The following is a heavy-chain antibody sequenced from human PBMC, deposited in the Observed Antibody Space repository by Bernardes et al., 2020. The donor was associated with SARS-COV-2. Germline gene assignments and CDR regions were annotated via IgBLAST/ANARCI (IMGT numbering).Heavy chain of an antibody. Sequence: GESLKISWKAAGYNFPPYWIGWVRPIPGKGLEWMGIIYPDDSDTRFSPSFQGRVTISADKSTSAVFLHWSSLKASDTATYYCARTNYDFWSDYYPGMDVWGQGTTVTVSS. J-gene: IGHJ6*02. V-gene: IGHV5-51*01. CDR1: GYNFPPYW. CDR2: IYPDDSDT. D-gene: IGHD3-3*01. CDR3: ARTNYDFWSDYYPGMDV.